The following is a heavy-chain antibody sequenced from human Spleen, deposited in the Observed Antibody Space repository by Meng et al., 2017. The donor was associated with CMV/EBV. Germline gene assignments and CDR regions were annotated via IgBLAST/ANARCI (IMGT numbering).Heavy chain of an antibody. CDR2: IFWNDDK. J-gene: IGHJ4*02. D-gene: IGHD5-18*01. V-gene: IGHV2-5*01. Sequence: FSHSTRGVGGGWIRQPPGKALEWLAVIFWNDDKRFSPSLKSRLTISKDTSKNQVVLTMTNMDPVDTATYFCAHSPLGYSYGYQYYFDSWGQGTLVTVSS. CDR1: FSHSTRGVG. CDR3: AHSPLGYSYGYQYYFDS.